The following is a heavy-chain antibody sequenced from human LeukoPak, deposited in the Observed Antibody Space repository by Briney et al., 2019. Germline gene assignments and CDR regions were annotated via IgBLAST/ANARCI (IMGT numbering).Heavy chain of an antibody. CDR2: INPNSGVP. CDR3: AREVGYSSSYYGRFDP. J-gene: IGHJ5*02. V-gene: IGHV1-2*06. Sequence: ASVKVSCKASGYTFTGYYMHWVRQAPGQGLEWLGRINPNSGVPNYAQKFQGRVTMTRDTANSTSYMQLSSLRSGDTAVYYCAREVGYSSSYYGRFDPWGQGTLVTVSS. CDR1: GYTFTGYY. D-gene: IGHD6-13*01.